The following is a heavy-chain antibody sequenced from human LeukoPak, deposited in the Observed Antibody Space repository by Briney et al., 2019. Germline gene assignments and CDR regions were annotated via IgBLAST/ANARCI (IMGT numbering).Heavy chain of an antibody. CDR3: ARDRYFIGFDY. CDR1: GGSVSSGDYY. J-gene: IGHJ4*02. CDR2: IYYSGST. V-gene: IGHV4-30-4*01. Sequence: SETLSLTCSVSGGSVSSGDYYWSRIRQPPGKGLEWIGYIYYSGSTYYNPSLKSRVSISVDTSKNQFSLKLTSVTAADTAVYYCARDRYFIGFDYWGQGTLVTVSS. D-gene: IGHD3-9*01.